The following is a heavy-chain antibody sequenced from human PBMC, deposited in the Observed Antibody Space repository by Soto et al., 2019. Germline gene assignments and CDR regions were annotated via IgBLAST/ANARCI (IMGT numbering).Heavy chain of an antibody. CDR1: GFSFSSYG. D-gene: IGHD3-22*01. V-gene: IGHV3-33*01. Sequence: PGGSLRLSCAASGFSFSSYGMHRVRQAPGKGLEWVAIIWYDGSNEYYADSVKGRFTISRDNSKNTLYLQMNSLRAEDTAVYYCARETYYDSSGRSDYWGQGTLVTVSS. CDR2: IWYDGSNE. J-gene: IGHJ4*02. CDR3: ARETYYDSSGRSDY.